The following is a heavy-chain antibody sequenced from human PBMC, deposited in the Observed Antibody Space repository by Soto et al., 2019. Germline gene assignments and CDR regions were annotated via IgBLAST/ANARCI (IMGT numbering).Heavy chain of an antibody. J-gene: IGHJ4*02. Sequence: QVQLVESGGGVVQPGRSLRLSCEASGITFSSYVMHWVRQAPGKGLEWVALISYDGSNQYYSDSVKGRFTISRDNSKNTLFLQMNSLRAEDTAVYYCARGGGIAVAGVDYWGQGTLVTVSS. V-gene: IGHV3-30-3*01. CDR1: GITFSSYV. D-gene: IGHD6-19*01. CDR2: ISYDGSNQ. CDR3: ARGGGIAVAGVDY.